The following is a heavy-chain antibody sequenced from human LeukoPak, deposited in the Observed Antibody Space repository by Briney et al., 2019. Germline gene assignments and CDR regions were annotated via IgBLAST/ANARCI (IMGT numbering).Heavy chain of an antibody. D-gene: IGHD5-12*01. V-gene: IGHV3-48*02. CDR3: ERFGSSGLDL. CDR2: ISSTGNTK. Sequence: PGGSLRLSCAASGVTFSSYNMSCVRQAPGRGLEWVSHISSTGNTKYYAESVKGRFTISRDNAKNSLYLQMNSLRDEDTAVYYCERFGSSGLDLWGHGTTVTVSS. J-gene: IGHJ6*02. CDR1: GVTFSSYN.